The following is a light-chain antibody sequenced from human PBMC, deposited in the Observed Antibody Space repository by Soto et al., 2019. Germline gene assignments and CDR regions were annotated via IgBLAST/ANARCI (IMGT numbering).Light chain of an antibody. CDR3: QQYDISPRT. Sequence: EIVVTQSPPTLSVYPRERVTLSCMASQSVSSNFAWYQHKPGQAPRLLIYGASTRATGIPARFSGSGSGTEFTLTISSLQSEDFAVYYCQQYDISPRTVGQGTKVDI. V-gene: IGKV3-15*01. CDR1: QSVSSN. J-gene: IGKJ1*01. CDR2: GAS.